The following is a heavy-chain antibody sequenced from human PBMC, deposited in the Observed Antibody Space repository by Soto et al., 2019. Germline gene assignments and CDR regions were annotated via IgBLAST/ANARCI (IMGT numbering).Heavy chain of an antibody. CDR2: IYYSGST. V-gene: IGHV4-59*01. CDR3: ARGVVVAAQYDY. J-gene: IGHJ4*02. Sequence: QVQLQESGPGLVKPSETLSLTCTVSGGSISSYYWSWIRQPPGKGLEWIGYIYYSGSTNYNPSLKSRATISVDTSKNQSSLKLSSVTAADTAVYSCARGVVVAAQYDYWGQGTLVTVSS. CDR1: GGSISSYY. D-gene: IGHD2-15*01.